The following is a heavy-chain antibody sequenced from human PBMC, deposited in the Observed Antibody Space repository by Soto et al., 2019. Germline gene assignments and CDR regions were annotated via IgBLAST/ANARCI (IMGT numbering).Heavy chain of an antibody. J-gene: IGHJ6*02. CDR2: ITSNGGNT. Sequence: EVQLVESGGGLVQPGGSLRLSCAASGFTFSSYAMHWVRQAPGKGLEYVSVITSNGGNTDYASSVKGIFTISRDNSKNTLYLQMGLLRAEDMAVYYCARSIPFGSGMDVWGQGTTVTVSS. V-gene: IGHV3-64*01. CDR3: ARSIPFGSGMDV. CDR1: GFTFSSYA. D-gene: IGHD3-3*02.